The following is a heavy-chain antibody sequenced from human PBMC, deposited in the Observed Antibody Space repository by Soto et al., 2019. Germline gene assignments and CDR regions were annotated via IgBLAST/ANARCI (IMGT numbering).Heavy chain of an antibody. V-gene: IGHV3-33*01. CDR2: IWYDGSQR. D-gene: IGHD4-17*01. CDR1: GFTFNTHG. Sequence: VELVESGGGVVQPGGSLRLSCAASGFTFNTHGMHWVRQAPGKGLEWVAVIWYDGSQRYYADFVRGRSTISRDNSQNTLYLQMTSLRAEDTAVYYCARIDDYGDYVTDYWGQGALVTVSS. CDR3: ARIDDYGDYVTDY. J-gene: IGHJ4*02.